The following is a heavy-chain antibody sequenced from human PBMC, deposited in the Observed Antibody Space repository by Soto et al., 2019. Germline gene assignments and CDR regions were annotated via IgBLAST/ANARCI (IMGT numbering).Heavy chain of an antibody. CDR3: ARLEGLATISYYFDF. CDR2: IYYRGNA. Sequence: PSETLSLTCSVSVHPINIDKYHWGWIRQPPGKGLEWIGSIYYRGNAYYNPSRPTRVTISLDKSRSQFSLKLNLVTAADTAVYFCARLEGLATISYYFDFWGPGALVTVSS. CDR1: VHPINIDKYH. D-gene: IGHD3-9*01. V-gene: IGHV4-39*01. J-gene: IGHJ4*02.